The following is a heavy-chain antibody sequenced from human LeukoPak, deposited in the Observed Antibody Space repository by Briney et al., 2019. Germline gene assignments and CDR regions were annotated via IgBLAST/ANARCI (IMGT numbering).Heavy chain of an antibody. CDR1: GFTFSNSA. J-gene: IGHJ3*02. V-gene: IGHV3-48*01. CDR2: ISGSSATI. Sequence: GGSLRLSCAASGFTFSNSAMNWVRQAPGKGLEWVSYISGSSATIYYADSVKGRFTISRDNAKNSLYLQMNSLRAEDTAVYYCARVYDHKVGGAFDIWGQGTKVTVSS. D-gene: IGHD1-1*01. CDR3: ARVYDHKVGGAFDI.